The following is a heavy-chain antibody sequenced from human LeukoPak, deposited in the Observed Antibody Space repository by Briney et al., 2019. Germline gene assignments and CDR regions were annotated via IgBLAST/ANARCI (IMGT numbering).Heavy chain of an antibody. D-gene: IGHD1-1*01. Sequence: SETLSLTCAVYGGSFSGYYWSWIRQPPGKGLEWIGEINHSGSTNYNPSLKSRVTISVDTSKNQFSLKLSSVTAADTAVYYCARVSSAGTTRYWGQGTLVTVSS. CDR1: GGSFSGYY. J-gene: IGHJ4*02. V-gene: IGHV4-34*01. CDR2: INHSGST. CDR3: ARVSSAGTTRY.